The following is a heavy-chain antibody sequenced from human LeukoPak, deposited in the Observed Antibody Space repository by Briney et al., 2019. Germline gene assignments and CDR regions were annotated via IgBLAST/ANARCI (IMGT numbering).Heavy chain of an antibody. V-gene: IGHV3-30*18. CDR2: ASYDGTDK. CDR1: GFTFSNFG. J-gene: IGHJ3*01. Sequence: GGSLRLSCAASGFTFSNFGMHWVRQAPGRGLEWVAVASYDGTDKYYGDSVKGRFTISRDNSKNTLYLQMNSLTTEDTAVYYCAKLSVSVIAVATKGAAFDVWGQGTMVIVSS. D-gene: IGHD6-19*01. CDR3: AKLSVSVIAVATKGAAFDV.